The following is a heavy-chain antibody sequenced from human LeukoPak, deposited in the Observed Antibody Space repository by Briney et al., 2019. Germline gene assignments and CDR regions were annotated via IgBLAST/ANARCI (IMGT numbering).Heavy chain of an antibody. J-gene: IGHJ3*02. CDR2: IKQDGSEK. CDR3: ARSTNSAFDI. Sequence: GGSLRLSRAASGFTCSSYWMSLGRQAPGKGQEWVANIKQDGSEKYYVDSLKGRFTISRDNAKNSLYLQMNSLRAEDTAVYYCARSTNSAFDIWGQGTMVTVSS. V-gene: IGHV3-7*01. CDR1: GFTCSSYW. D-gene: IGHD5-24*01.